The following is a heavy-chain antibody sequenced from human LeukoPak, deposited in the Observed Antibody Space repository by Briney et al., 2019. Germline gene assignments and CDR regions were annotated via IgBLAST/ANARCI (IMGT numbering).Heavy chain of an antibody. CDR1: GGSFSGYH. J-gene: IGHJ5*01. Sequence: SETLSLTCAVYGGSFSGYHWSWIRQPPGKGLEWIGEINHSGSTNYNPSLKSRVTISVDTSKNQFSLKLSSVTAADTAVYYCARSYYGPNWFDSWGQGTLVTVSS. CDR3: ARSYYGPNWFDS. V-gene: IGHV4-34*01. D-gene: IGHD3-10*01. CDR2: INHSGST.